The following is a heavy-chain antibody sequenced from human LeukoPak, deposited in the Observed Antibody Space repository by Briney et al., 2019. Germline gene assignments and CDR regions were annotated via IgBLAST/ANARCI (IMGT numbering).Heavy chain of an antibody. CDR2: ISAGRGDT. CDR1: GFPFSNYF. J-gene: IGHJ4*02. CDR3: ASYCSGVRCSAGLQY. D-gene: IGHD2-15*01. V-gene: IGHV3-23*01. Sequence: PGGSLRLFCAASGFPFSNYFMSWVRQAPGKGLEWVSTISAGRGDTYYADSVKGRFTVSRDNSKNTLFLQMNSLRAEDTALYYWASYCSGVRCSAGLQYWGQGTRVTVSP.